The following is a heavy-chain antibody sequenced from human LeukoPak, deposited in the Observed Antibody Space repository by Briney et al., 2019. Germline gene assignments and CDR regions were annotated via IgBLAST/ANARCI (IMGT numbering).Heavy chain of an antibody. CDR3: AREGDGYNWAFKLGYYMDV. CDR2: ISAYNGNT. CDR1: GYTFTSYG. J-gene: IGHJ6*03. Sequence: GASVKVSCKASGYTFTSYGISWVRQAPGQGLEWMGWISAYNGNTNYAQKLQGRVTMTTDTSTSTAYMELRSLRSDDTAVYYCAREGDGYNWAFKLGYYMDVWGKGTTVTVSS. D-gene: IGHD5-24*01. V-gene: IGHV1-18*01.